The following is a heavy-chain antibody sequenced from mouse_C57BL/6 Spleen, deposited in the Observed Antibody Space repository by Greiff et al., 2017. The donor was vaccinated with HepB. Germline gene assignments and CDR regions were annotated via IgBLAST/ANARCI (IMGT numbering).Heavy chain of an antibody. J-gene: IGHJ3*01. V-gene: IGHV1-54*01. Sequence: VQLVESGAELVRPGTSVKVSCKASGYAFTNYLIEWVKQRPGQGLEWIGVINPGSGGTNYNEKFKGKATLTADKSSSTAYMQLSSLTSEDSAVYFCARQAYYKDGFAYWGQGTLVTVSA. D-gene: IGHD2-12*01. CDR1: GYAFTNYL. CDR3: ARQAYYKDGFAY. CDR2: INPGSGGT.